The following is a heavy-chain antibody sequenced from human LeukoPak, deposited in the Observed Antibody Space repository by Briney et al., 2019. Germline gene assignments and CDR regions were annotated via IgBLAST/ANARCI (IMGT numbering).Heavy chain of an antibody. D-gene: IGHD6-13*01. V-gene: IGHV1-69*13. CDR2: IIPIFGTA. J-gene: IGHJ3*02. CDR1: GGTFSSYA. CDR3: ARDQSIAATGAFDI. Sequence: ASVKVSCKASGGTFSSYAISWVRQAPGKGLEWMGGIIPIFGTANYAQKFQGRVTITADESTSTAYMELSSLRSEDTAVYYCARDQSIAATGAFDIWGQGTMLTVSS.